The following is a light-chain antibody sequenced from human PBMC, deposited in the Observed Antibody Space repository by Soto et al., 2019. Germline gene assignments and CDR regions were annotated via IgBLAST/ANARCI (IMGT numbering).Light chain of an antibody. CDR3: SSYTSSTPV. CDR1: SSDVGGYNY. J-gene: IGLJ2*01. V-gene: IGLV2-14*03. Sequence: QSALTQPASVSGSPGQSITISCTGTSSDVGGYNYVSWYQQHPGKAPKLMIYDVTNRPSGVSRRFSGSKSANTASLTISGLHAEDEADYYCSSYTSSTPVFGGGTKLTVL. CDR2: DVT.